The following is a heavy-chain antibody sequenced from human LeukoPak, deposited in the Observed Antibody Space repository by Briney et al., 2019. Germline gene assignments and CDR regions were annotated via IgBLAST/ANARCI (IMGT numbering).Heavy chain of an antibody. CDR1: GGTLSSYA. CDR3: ARSEAEDDAFDI. J-gene: IGHJ3*02. V-gene: IGHV1-69*01. CDR2: IIPIFGTA. Sequence: SVKVSCKASGGTLSSYAISWVRQAPGQGLEWMGGIIPIFGTANYAQKFQGRVTITADESTSTAYMELSSLRSEDTAVYYCARSEAEDDAFDIWGQGTMVTVSS.